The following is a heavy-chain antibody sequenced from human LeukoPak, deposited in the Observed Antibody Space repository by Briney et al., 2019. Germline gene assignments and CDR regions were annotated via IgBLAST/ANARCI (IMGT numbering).Heavy chain of an antibody. V-gene: IGHV4-59*08. CDR2: IYYSGST. Sequence: SETLSLTCTVSGGSISSYYWSCIRQPPGKGLEWIGYIYYSGSTNYNPSLQSRVTISVDTSKNQFSLKLSSVTAADTAVYYCARTSTTAEGAFDIWGQGTMVTVSS. J-gene: IGHJ3*02. D-gene: IGHD4-17*01. CDR1: GGSISSYY. CDR3: ARTSTTAEGAFDI.